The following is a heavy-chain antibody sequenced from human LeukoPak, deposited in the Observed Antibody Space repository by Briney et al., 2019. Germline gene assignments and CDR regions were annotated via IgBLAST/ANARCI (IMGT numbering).Heavy chain of an antibody. Sequence: GRSLRLSCAASGFTFSSYAMHWVRQAPGKGLEWVAVISYDGSNKYYADSVKGRFTISRDNSKNTLYLQMNSLRADDTAVYYCARDRGRIVGALDYWGQGTLVTVSS. D-gene: IGHD1-26*01. CDR3: ARDRGRIVGALDY. CDR1: GFTFSSYA. CDR2: ISYDGSNK. J-gene: IGHJ4*02. V-gene: IGHV3-30*04.